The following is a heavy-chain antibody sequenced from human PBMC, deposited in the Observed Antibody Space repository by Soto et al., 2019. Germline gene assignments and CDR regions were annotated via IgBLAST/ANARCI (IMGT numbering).Heavy chain of an antibody. J-gene: IGHJ4*02. CDR3: AKDWRPDYYGSGSYEPFDY. CDR2: ISGSGGST. V-gene: IGHV3-23*01. D-gene: IGHD3-10*01. Sequence: GGSLRLSCAASGFTFSSYAMSWVRQAPGKGLEWVSAISGSGGSTYYADSVKGRFTISRDNSKNKLYLQMNSLRAEDTAVYYCAKDWRPDYYGSGSYEPFDYWGQGTLVTVSS. CDR1: GFTFSSYA.